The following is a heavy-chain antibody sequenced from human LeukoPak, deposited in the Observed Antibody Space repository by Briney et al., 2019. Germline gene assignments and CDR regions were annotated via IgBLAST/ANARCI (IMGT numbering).Heavy chain of an antibody. CDR3: AKDQTSYYGSGSYLVLGAFDI. Sequence: PGGSLRLSCAASGFTFSSYGMSWVRQAPGKGLEWASAISGSGGSTYYADSVKGRFTISRDNSKNTLYLQMNSLRAEDTAVYYCAKDQTSYYGSGSYLVLGAFDIWGQGTMVTVSS. D-gene: IGHD3-10*01. J-gene: IGHJ3*02. CDR2: ISGSGGST. V-gene: IGHV3-23*01. CDR1: GFTFSSYG.